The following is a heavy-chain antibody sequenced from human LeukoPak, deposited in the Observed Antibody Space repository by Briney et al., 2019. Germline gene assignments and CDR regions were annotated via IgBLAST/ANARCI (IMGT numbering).Heavy chain of an antibody. Sequence: GGSLRLSCTASGFTFSDYVMNWVRQAPGKGLEWVSVISNADAYTSYTGSVKGRFTISRDNSKDTLYLQMNDLRAEDTAVYYCVREDTPATANYWGQGTLVTISS. D-gene: IGHD2-21*02. J-gene: IGHJ4*02. CDR1: GFTFSDYV. CDR2: ISNADAYT. CDR3: VREDTPATANY. V-gene: IGHV3-23*01.